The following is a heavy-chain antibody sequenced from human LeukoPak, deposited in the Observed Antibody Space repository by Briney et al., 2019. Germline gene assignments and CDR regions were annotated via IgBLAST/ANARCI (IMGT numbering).Heavy chain of an antibody. CDR2: INPNSGGT. J-gene: IGHJ4*02. D-gene: IGHD6-19*01. CDR3: ARDRGYSSGLGY. Sequence: ASVKVSCKASGYTFTSYYMHWVRQAPGQGLEWMGWINPNSGGTNYAQKFQGRVTMTRDTPISTAYMELSRLRSDDTAVYYCARDRGYSSGLGYWGQGTLVTVSS. V-gene: IGHV1-2*02. CDR1: GYTFTSYY.